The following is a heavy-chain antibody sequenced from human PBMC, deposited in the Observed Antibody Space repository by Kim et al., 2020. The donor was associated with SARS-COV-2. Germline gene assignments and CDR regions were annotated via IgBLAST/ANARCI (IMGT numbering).Heavy chain of an antibody. J-gene: IGHJ4*02. CDR3: AKDYRSGYSGYDIGD. Sequence: GGSLRLSCTASGFTFINYAMSWVRQAPGKGLEWVSAFSSGSGGLTYYADSVKDRFTISRDNSKNTLYLQMNNLRAEDTAVYYCAKDYRSGYSGYDIGDWGQGTLVTVSS. CDR1: GFTFINYA. CDR2: FSSGSGGLT. V-gene: IGHV3-23*01. D-gene: IGHD5-12*01.